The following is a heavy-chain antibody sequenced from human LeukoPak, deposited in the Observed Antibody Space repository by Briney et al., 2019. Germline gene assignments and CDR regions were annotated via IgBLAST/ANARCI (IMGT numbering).Heavy chain of an antibody. V-gene: IGHV4-34*01. CDR1: GGSFSGYY. D-gene: IGHD5-24*01. CDR2: INHSGST. CDR3: TRGSRGDSMGYWYFDL. J-gene: IGHJ2*01. Sequence: SETLSLTCAVYGGSFSGYYWSWIRQPPGKGLEWIGEINHSGSTNYDPSLKSRVTISVDTSKNQFSLKLSSVTAADTAVYYCTRGSRGDSMGYWYFDLWGRGTLVTVSS.